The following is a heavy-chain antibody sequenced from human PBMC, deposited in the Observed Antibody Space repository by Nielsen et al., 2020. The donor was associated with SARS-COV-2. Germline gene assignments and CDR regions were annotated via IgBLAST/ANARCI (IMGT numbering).Heavy chain of an antibody. D-gene: IGHD4-11*01. CDR2: ISYDGSNK. Sequence: GESLKISCAASGFTFSSCSMNWVRQAPGKGLEWVAVISYDGSNKYYADSVKGRFTISRDNSKNTLYLQMNSLRAEDTAVYYCAKVYSKYYYYGMDVWGQGTTVTVSS. V-gene: IGHV3-30*18. J-gene: IGHJ6*02. CDR1: GFTFSSCS. CDR3: AKVYSKYYYYGMDV.